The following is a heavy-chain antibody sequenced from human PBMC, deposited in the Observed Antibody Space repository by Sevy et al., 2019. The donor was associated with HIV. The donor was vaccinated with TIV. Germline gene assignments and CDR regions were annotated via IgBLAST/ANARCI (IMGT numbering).Heavy chain of an antibody. V-gene: IGHV3-33*01. CDR3: ARSWGKICSDNSCVKCEYYYYGIDV. CDR2: IWYDGSNK. D-gene: IGHD2-15*01. J-gene: IGHJ6*02. Sequence: GGSLRLSCAASGFTFSSYGMHWVRQAPGKGLEWVAVIWYDGSNKYYAESVKGRFTISRDNSKNTLYLQMNSLRAEDTAVYNCARSWGKICSDNSCVKCEYYYYGIDVWGQGITVTVSS. CDR1: GFTFSSYG.